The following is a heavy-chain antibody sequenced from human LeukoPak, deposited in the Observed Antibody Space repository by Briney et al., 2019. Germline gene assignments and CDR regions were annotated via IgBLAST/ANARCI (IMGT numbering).Heavy chain of an antibody. Sequence: GASVKVSCKASGGTFSSYAISWVRQAPGQGLEWMGGIIPIFGTANYAQKFQGRVTITTDESTSTAYMELSSLRSEDTAVYYCATLIDFWSGYYHDFWGQGTLVTVSS. D-gene: IGHD3-3*01. CDR1: GGTFSSYA. CDR2: IIPIFGTA. V-gene: IGHV1-69*05. CDR3: ATLIDFWSGYYHDF. J-gene: IGHJ4*02.